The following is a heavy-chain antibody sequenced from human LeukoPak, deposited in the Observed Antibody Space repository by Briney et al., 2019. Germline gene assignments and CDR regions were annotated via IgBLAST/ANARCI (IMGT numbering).Heavy chain of an antibody. CDR2: IIPIFGTA. CDR1: GGTFSSYA. V-gene: IGHV1-69*06. Sequence: GASVKVSCKASGGTFSSYAISWVRQAPGQGLEWMGGIIPIFGTANYAQKFQGRVTITADKSTSTAYMELSSLRSEDTAVYYCAREGGRGYCNNTKWWAKSHLGQGNPVTVSS. J-gene: IGHJ4*02. D-gene: IGHD2-2*01. CDR3: AREGGRGYCNNTKWWAKSH.